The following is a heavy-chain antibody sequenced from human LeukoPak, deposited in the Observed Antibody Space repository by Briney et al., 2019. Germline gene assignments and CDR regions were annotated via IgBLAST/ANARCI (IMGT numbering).Heavy chain of an antibody. CDR1: GFIVGHNY. CDR2: IYSGGVYSDGTT. D-gene: IGHD5-18*01. Sequence: PGGSLRLSCVASGFIVGHNYMSWFRQAPGKGLEWVSIIYSGGVYSDGTTHYADSVKGRFTISRDSSKNTLYLQMNSLRAEDTAVYYCARRELLGYSYGLGAFNVWGQGTMVTVSS. CDR3: ARRELLGYSYGLGAFNV. V-gene: IGHV3-66*04. J-gene: IGHJ3*01.